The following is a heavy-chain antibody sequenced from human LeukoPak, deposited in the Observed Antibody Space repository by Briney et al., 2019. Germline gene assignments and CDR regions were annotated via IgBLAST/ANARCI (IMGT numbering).Heavy chain of an antibody. CDR2: ISGSGGST. CDR1: GFTFSSYA. CDR3: AELGITMIGGV. Sequence: GGSLRLSCAASGFTFSSYAISWVRQAPGKGLEWVSAISGSGGSTYYADSVKGRFTISRDNAKNSLYLQMNSLRAEDTAVYYCAELGITMIGGVWGKGTTVTISS. V-gene: IGHV3-23*01. J-gene: IGHJ6*04. D-gene: IGHD3-10*02.